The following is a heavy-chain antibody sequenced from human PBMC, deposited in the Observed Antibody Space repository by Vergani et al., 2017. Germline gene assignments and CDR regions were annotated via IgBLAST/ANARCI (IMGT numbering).Heavy chain of an antibody. V-gene: IGHV3-48*03. D-gene: IGHD2-15*01. CDR2: ISSSGSTI. Sequence: EVQLVESGGGLVQPGGSLRLSCAASGFTFSSYAMNWVRQAPGKGLEWVSYISSSGSTIYYADSVKGRFTISRDNAKNSLYLQMNSLRAEDTAVYYCARDKVVVAASYYYYGMDFWGQGTTVTVSS. CDR1: GFTFSSYA. CDR3: ARDKVVVAASYYYYGMDF. J-gene: IGHJ6*02.